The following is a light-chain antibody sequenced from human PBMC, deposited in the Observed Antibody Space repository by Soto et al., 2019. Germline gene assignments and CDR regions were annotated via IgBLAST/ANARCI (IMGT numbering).Light chain of an antibody. CDR2: SNN. CDR1: TFNVGSNT. CDR3: AAWDDSLSGVV. J-gene: IGLJ3*02. V-gene: IGLV1-44*01. Sequence: QSVLTQPPSASGTPGQRVTISCSGSTFNVGSNTVNWYQQFPGTAPKLLMYSNNQRPSGVPDRLSGSKSGTSASLAISGLRTEDEAQYYCAAWDDSLSGVVFGGGTKVTVL.